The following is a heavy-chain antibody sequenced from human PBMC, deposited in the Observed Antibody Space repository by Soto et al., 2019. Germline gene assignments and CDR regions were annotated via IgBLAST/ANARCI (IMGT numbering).Heavy chain of an antibody. CDR1: GGSISSSNW. J-gene: IGHJ4*02. Sequence: ASETLSLTCAVSGGSISSSNWWSWVRQPPGKGLEWIGEIYHSGSTNYNPSLKSRVTISVDKSKNQFSLKLSSVTAADTAVYYYASTNLLGSGYRLSGYWGQGTLVTVSS. CDR3: ASTNLLGSGYRLSGY. D-gene: IGHD5-12*01. CDR2: IYHSGST. V-gene: IGHV4-4*02.